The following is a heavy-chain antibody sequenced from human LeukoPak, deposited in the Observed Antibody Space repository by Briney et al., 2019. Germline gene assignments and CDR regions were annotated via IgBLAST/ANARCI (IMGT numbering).Heavy chain of an antibody. CDR2: ISAYNGNT. Sequence: ASVKVSCKASGYTFTSYGISWVRQAPGQGLEWMGWISAYNGNTNYAQKLQGRVTMTTDTSTSTAYMELRSLRSDDTAVYYCARDQGSGDQYYYYGMDVWGQGTTVTVSS. CDR1: GYTFTSYG. J-gene: IGHJ6*02. D-gene: IGHD2-21*02. CDR3: ARDQGSGDQYYYYGMDV. V-gene: IGHV1-18*01.